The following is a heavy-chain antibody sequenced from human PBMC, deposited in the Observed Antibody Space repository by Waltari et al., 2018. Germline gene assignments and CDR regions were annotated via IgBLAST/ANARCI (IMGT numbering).Heavy chain of an antibody. V-gene: IGHV4-39*01. J-gene: IGHJ6*03. Sequence: QLQLQESGPGLVKSSETLSLICSVSGGSISTINFYWGGIRQTPGKGLEWIGSVHYTGNPYYNPPLKPRVTISVDSSKNEFSLGLRSVTASDTAVYYCARLFNHYIDVWGRGTAVTVSS. CDR3: ARLFNHYIDV. CDR2: VHYTGNP. CDR1: GGSISTINFY.